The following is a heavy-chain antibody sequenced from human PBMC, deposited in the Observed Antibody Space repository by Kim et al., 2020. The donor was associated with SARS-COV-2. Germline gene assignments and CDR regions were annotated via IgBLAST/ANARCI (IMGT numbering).Heavy chain of an antibody. D-gene: IGHD2-15*01. V-gene: IGHV1-46*01. CDR1: GYTFTSYY. J-gene: IGHJ6*02. CDR2: INPSGGST. Sequence: ASVKVSCKASGYTFTSYYMHWVRQAPGQGLEWMGIINPSGGSTSYAQKFQGRVTMTRDTSTSTVYMELSSLRSEDTAVYYCARGGGGPIRYYYGMDVWGQWTTVTVAS. CDR3: ARGGGGPIRYYYGMDV.